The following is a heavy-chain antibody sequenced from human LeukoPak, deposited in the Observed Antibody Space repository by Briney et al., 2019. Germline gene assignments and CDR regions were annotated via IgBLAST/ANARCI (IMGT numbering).Heavy chain of an antibody. V-gene: IGHV4-39*01. CDR2: IYYSGST. D-gene: IGHD3-10*01. J-gene: IGHJ4*02. Sequence: SETLSLTCTVSGGSISSSSYYWGWIRQPPGKGLEWIGSIYYSGSTYYNPSLKSRVTISVDTSKNQFSLKLSSVTAADTAVYYCARSRFGELLYHGVRHPYYFDYWGQGTLVTVSS. CDR1: GGSISSSSYY. CDR3: ARSRFGELLYHGVRHPYYFDY.